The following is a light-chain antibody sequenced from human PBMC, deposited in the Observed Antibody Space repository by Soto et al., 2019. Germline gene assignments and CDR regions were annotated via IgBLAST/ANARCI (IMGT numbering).Light chain of an antibody. V-gene: IGKV3-20*01. Sequence: EIVLTQSPGTLSLSPGERATLSCRASQTVSSSYLAWYQQKPGQAPRLLIYGASSRATGIPDRFSGSGSGTDFPLTISRPEPEDFAVYYCQQSGSSPTWTFGQGTTVEIK. CDR3: QQSGSSPTWT. CDR1: QTVSSSY. CDR2: GAS. J-gene: IGKJ1*01.